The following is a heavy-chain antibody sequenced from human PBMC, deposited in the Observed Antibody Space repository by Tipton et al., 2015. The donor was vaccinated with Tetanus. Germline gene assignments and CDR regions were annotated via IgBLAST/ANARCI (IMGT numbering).Heavy chain of an antibody. J-gene: IGHJ6*04. CDR1: GFTVSNSY. D-gene: IGHD1-14*01. Sequence: SLRLSCAASGFTVSNSYMTWVRQAPGKGLEWVSSIFNYGGTYSADSVKGRFTISRDNSKNTLYLQMNSLRADDTAIYYCAKEALGALNLWGKGTTVIVSS. V-gene: IGHV3-53*01. CDR2: IFNYGGT. CDR3: AKEALGALNL.